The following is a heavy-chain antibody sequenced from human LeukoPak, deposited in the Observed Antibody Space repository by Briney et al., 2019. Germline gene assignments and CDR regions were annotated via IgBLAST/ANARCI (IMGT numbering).Heavy chain of an antibody. D-gene: IGHD7-27*01. J-gene: IGHJ4*02. Sequence: ASVKVSCKASGYTFTSYAMHWVRQAPGQRLEWMGWINAGNGNTKYSQKFQGRVTITRDTSASTAYMELSSLRSEDTAVYYCARAQLGMGGDFDYWGQGTLVTVSS. CDR2: INAGNGNT. V-gene: IGHV1-3*01. CDR1: GYTFTSYA. CDR3: ARAQLGMGGDFDY.